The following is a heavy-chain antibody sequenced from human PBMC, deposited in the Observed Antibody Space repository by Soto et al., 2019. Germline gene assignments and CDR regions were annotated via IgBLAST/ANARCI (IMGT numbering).Heavy chain of an antibody. CDR1: GGSISSGTYY. CDR2: LYCTGRT. V-gene: IGHV4-39*02. CDR3: ARRLARGVIGWFDP. J-gene: IGHJ5*02. Sequence: SETLSLTCTVSGGSISSGTYYWGWIRQPPGKGLEWIGSLYCTGRTYYSPSLKSRVTISVDTSKNHFSLNLTSVTAADTAVYYCARRLARGVIGWFDPWGQGTLVTVSS. D-gene: IGHD3-10*01.